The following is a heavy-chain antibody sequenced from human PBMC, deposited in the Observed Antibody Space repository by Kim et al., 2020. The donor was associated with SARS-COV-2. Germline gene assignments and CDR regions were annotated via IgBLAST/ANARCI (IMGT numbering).Heavy chain of an antibody. V-gene: IGHV3-30*04. D-gene: IGHD5-18*01. CDR3: ARELDTAMVPYYYYYGL. J-gene: IGHJ6*01. CDR2: ISYDGSNK. Sequence: GGSLRLSCAASGFTFSSYAMHWVRQAPGKGLEWVAVISYDGSNKNYADSVKGRLTISRDNSKNTLHLQMNSLRAEDTAVYYCARELDTAMVPYYYYYGL. CDR1: GFTFSSYA.